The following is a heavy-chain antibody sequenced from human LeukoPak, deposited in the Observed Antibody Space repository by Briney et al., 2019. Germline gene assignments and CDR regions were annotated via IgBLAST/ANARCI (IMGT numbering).Heavy chain of an antibody. D-gene: IGHD3-9*01. CDR3: ARHDILTGSFDY. V-gene: IGHV4-39*01. Sequence: PSETLSLTCTVSGGSISGSSYYWCWIRQPPGKGLAWIGSIYYSGSTYYNPSLKSRVTISVDTSKNQFSLKLSSVTAADTAVYYCARHDILTGSFDYWGQGALVTVSS. CDR1: GGSISGSSYY. CDR2: IYYSGST. J-gene: IGHJ4*02.